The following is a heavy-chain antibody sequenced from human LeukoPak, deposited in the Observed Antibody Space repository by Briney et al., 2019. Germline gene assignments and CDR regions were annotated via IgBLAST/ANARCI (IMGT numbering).Heavy chain of an antibody. J-gene: IGHJ4*02. Sequence: SETLSLTCTVSGGSISSYYWSWIRQPPGKGLEWIGDIYYSGSTNYNPSLKSRVTISVDTSKNQFSLKLSSVTAADTAVYYCARVIYSGGDCRLFDSWGQGTLVTVSS. V-gene: IGHV4-59*01. CDR3: ARVIYSGGDCRLFDS. CDR1: GGSISSYY. CDR2: IYYSGST. D-gene: IGHD2-21*02.